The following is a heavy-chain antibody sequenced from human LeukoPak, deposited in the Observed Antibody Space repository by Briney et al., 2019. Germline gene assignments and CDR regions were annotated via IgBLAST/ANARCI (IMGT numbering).Heavy chain of an antibody. Sequence: PGRSLRLSCAASGFTFSTFGIHWVRQAPSKGLEWVAAISPDGNNEYYTDSVKGRFTISRDNSKNMIYLQMNSLRGEDSAVYYCAKVNNYDDYWGQGTLVTVSS. J-gene: IGHJ4*02. V-gene: IGHV3-30*18. D-gene: IGHD1/OR15-1a*01. CDR3: AKVNNYDDY. CDR1: GFTFSTFG. CDR2: ISPDGNNE.